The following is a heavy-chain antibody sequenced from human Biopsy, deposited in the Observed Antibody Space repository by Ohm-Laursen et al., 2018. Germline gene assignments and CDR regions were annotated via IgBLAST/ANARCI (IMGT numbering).Heavy chain of an antibody. V-gene: IGHV1-46*01. J-gene: IGHJ4*02. D-gene: IGHD3-10*01. CDR1: GYTFTNYY. CDR2: INPSGSDA. CDR3: AADRGSGSHFRFDY. Sequence: ASVKVSCKASGYTFTNYYMHWVRQAPGQGLEWMGIINPSGSDATYAQKFQGRVTMTRDTSTSTAYMDLSSLRSEDTAVYYCAADRGSGSHFRFDYWGQGALVSVSS.